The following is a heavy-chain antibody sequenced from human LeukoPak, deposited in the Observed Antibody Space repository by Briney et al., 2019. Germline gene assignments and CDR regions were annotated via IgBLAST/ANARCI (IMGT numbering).Heavy chain of an antibody. CDR1: GFTFSSYW. V-gene: IGHV3-9*03. J-gene: IGHJ3*02. CDR3: AKDLEWELRHAFDI. CDR2: ISWNSGSI. D-gene: IGHD1-26*01. Sequence: GGSLRLSCAASGFTFSSYWMSWVRQAPGKGLEWVSGISWNSGSIGYADSVKGRFTISRDNAKNSLYLQMNSLRAEDMALYYCAKDLEWELRHAFDIWGQGTMVTVSS.